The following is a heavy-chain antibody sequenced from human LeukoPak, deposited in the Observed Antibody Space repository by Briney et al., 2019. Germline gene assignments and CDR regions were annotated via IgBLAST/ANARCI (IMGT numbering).Heavy chain of an antibody. V-gene: IGHV3-21*01. D-gene: IGHD3-16*01. Sequence: GGSLRLSCAASGFTFSTYSINWVRQAPGKGLEWVSSISSGSSYVYYADSVKGRFTISRDNAKNSLYLQMNNLRAEDTAVYYCARGYVALGYFDYWGQGTLVTVSS. J-gene: IGHJ4*02. CDR3: ARGYVALGYFDY. CDR2: ISSGSSYV. CDR1: GFTFSTYS.